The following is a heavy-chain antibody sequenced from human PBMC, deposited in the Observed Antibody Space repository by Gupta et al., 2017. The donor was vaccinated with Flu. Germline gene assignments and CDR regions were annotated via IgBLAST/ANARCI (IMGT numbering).Heavy chain of an antibody. CDR3: ARVRACGGDCYFFDL. CDR1: GGAFSTYI. V-gene: IGHV1-69*01. J-gene: IGHJ4*02. CDR2: IIATFPSP. D-gene: IGHD2-21*02. Sequence: QVQLVQSGAEVKKPGSSVKVSCKASGGAFSTYIISWVRQAPGQGLEWMGGIIATFPSPNYSQKFQGRVTITADVSRHTAYMEVTSLTSEDTAVYYCARVRACGGDCYFFDLWGQGTLVTVSS.